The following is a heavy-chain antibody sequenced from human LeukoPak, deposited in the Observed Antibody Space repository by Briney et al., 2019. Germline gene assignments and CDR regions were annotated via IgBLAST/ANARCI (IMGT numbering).Heavy chain of an antibody. D-gene: IGHD1-26*01. V-gene: IGHV3-21*01. Sequence: GGSLRLSCAASGFTFSSYEMNWVRQAPGKGLEWVSSISSSSSYIYYSDSVKGRFTISRDDAKNSLYLQMNSLRAEDTAVYYCARGPIGNFDYWGQGTLVTVSS. CDR2: ISSSSSYI. CDR3: ARGPIGNFDY. J-gene: IGHJ4*02. CDR1: GFTFSSYE.